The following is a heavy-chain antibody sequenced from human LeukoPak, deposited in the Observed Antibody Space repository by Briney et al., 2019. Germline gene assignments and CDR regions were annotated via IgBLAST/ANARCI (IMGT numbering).Heavy chain of an antibody. Sequence: PGGSLRLSCAATGFTFSSYWMSWVRQAPGKGLEWVANIKHDGSERYYVDSVKGRFTVSRDNAKNSLYLQMNSLRAEDKAVYYCTRRRGDNYWGQGTLVTVSS. J-gene: IGHJ4*02. CDR3: TRRRGDNY. CDR2: IKHDGSER. CDR1: GFTFSSYW. D-gene: IGHD3-16*01. V-gene: IGHV3-7*01.